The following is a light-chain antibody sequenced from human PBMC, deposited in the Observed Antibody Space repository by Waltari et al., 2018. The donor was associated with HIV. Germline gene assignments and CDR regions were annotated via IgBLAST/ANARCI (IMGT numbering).Light chain of an antibody. CDR1: QSTSRW. V-gene: IGKV1-5*03. CDR3: QQYNSSPWT. CDR2: EAS. J-gene: IGKJ1*01. Sequence: DIQMTQSPSTLSASVGDRVTLTCRASQSTSRWLAWYQQKPGKAPKLLIYEASSLESGVPSRFSGSGSGTEFTLTISSLQPDDSATYYCQQYNSSPWTFGQGTKVEIK.